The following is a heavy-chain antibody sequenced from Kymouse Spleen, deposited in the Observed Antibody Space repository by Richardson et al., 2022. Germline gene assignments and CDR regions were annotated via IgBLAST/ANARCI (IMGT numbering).Heavy chain of an antibody. CDR1: GGSISSSSYY. D-gene: IGHD3-10*01. CDR2: IYYSGST. CDR3: AREGASMVRGVIEDY. J-gene: IGHJ4*02. Sequence: QLQLQESGPGLVKPSETLSLTCTVSGGSISSSSYYWGWIRQPPGKGLEWIGSIYYSGSTYYNPSLKSRVTISVDTSKNQFSLKLSSVTAADTAVYYCAREGASMVRGVIEDYWGQGTLVTVSS. V-gene: IGHV4-39*01.